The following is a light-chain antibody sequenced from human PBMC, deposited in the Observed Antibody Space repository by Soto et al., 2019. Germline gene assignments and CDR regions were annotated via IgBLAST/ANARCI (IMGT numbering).Light chain of an antibody. CDR1: QSVSRSY. J-gene: IGKJ2*01. Sequence: ERVLTQSPGTLSLSPGERATLSCRASQSVSRSYLAWYQQKPGQAPRLRIYGASSRATGIPDRFSGSGAGTDFTLIISRLEPEDFAVYYCHQYGSSPYTFGQGTKREI. CDR2: GAS. CDR3: HQYGSSPYT. V-gene: IGKV3-20*01.